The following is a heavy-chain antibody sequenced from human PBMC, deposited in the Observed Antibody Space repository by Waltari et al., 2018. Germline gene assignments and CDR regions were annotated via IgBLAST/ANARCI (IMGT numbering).Heavy chain of an antibody. CDR1: GGSISSGSYY. J-gene: IGHJ4*02. CDR2: IYTSGST. V-gene: IGHV4-61*02. Sequence: QVQLQESGPGLVKPSQTLSLTCTVSGGSISSGSYYWSWIRQPAGQGLEWIGRIYTSGSTNYTPPLKGRVTISVDTSKNQFSLKLSSVTAADTAVYYCAREVFIPEDVDKHGGHPYYFDYWGQGTLVTVSS. D-gene: IGHD5-12*01. CDR3: AREVFIPEDVDKHGGHPYYFDY.